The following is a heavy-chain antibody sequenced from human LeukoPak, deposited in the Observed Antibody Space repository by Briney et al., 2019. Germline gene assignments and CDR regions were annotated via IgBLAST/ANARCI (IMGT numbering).Heavy chain of an antibody. J-gene: IGHJ5*02. V-gene: IGHV4-59*01. CDR3: ARVPSDITMVRGVTNWFDP. CDR2: IYYSGST. Sequence: PSETLSLTCTVSGGSISSYYWSWIRQPPGKGLEWIGYIYYSGSTNYNPSLKSRVTISVDTSKNQFSLKLSSVTAADTAVYYCARVPSDITMVRGVTNWFDPWGQGTLVTVSS. D-gene: IGHD3-10*01. CDR1: GGSISSYY.